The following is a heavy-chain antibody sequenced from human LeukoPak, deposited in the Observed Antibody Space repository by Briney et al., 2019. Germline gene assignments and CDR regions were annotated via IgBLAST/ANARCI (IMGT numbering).Heavy chain of an antibody. Sequence: GGSLRLSCAASGFTFSSYWMSWVRQAPGKGLEWVANIKQDGSEKYYVDSVKGRFTISRDNAKNSLYLQMNSLRAEDTAVYYCRIYYGSGSYFFDYWGQGTLVTVSS. CDR2: IKQDGSEK. CDR1: GFTFSSYW. D-gene: IGHD3-10*01. J-gene: IGHJ4*02. CDR3: RIYYGSGSYFFDY. V-gene: IGHV3-7*01.